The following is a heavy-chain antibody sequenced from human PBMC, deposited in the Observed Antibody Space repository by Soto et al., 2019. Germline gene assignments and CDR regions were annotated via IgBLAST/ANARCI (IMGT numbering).Heavy chain of an antibody. D-gene: IGHD3-3*01. CDR3: AADNYDFWSGSYYYYYGMDV. CDR1: GVTFTSSA. Sequence: SVKVSCKASGVTFTSSAVQWVRQARGQRLEWIGWIVVGSGNTNYAQKFQERVTITRDMSTSTAYMELSSLRSEDTAVYYCAADNYDFWSGSYYYYYGMDVWGQGTTVTVSS. J-gene: IGHJ6*02. CDR2: IVVGSGNT. V-gene: IGHV1-58*01.